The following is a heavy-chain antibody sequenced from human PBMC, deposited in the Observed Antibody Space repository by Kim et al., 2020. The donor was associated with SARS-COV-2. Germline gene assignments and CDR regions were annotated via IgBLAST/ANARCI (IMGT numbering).Heavy chain of an antibody. D-gene: IGHD2-21*01. CDR3: ARDGHIVVVIAIPSKTGYYGMDV. J-gene: IGHJ6*02. CDR1: GYTFTSYY. Sequence: ASVKVSCKASGYTFTSYYVHWVRQAPGQGLEWMGIINPSGGSTSYAQKFQGRVTMTRDTSTSTVYMELSSLRSEDTAVYYCARDGHIVVVIAIPSKTGYYGMDVWGQGTTVTVSS. CDR2: INPSGGST. V-gene: IGHV1-46*01.